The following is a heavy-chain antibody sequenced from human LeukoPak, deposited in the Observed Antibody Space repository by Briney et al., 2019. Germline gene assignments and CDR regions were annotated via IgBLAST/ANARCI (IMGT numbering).Heavy chain of an antibody. J-gene: IGHJ4*02. V-gene: IGHV3-21*01. CDR1: GFTFSSYA. D-gene: IGHD3-22*01. CDR3: ARDHRGSPNYDSSGPLDY. Sequence: NPGGSLRLSCAASGFTFSSYAMSWVRQAPGKGLEWVSSISSSSSYIYYADSVKGRFTISRDNAKNSLYLQMNSLRAEDTAVYYCARDHRGSPNYDSSGPLDYWGQGTLVTVSS. CDR2: ISSSSSYI.